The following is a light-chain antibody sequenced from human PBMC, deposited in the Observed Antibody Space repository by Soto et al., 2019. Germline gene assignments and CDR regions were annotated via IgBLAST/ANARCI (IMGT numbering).Light chain of an antibody. Sequence: DIQMTQSPSSLSASVGDRVTITCRASQGISNYLAWYQQKPGEVPELLIYAASTLQSGVPSRFRGSGSGTDFTLTITSLQPEDVATYYCQKYNSALLFSFGPGTKVDIK. CDR2: AAS. CDR3: QKYNSALLFS. J-gene: IGKJ3*01. V-gene: IGKV1-27*01. CDR1: QGISNY.